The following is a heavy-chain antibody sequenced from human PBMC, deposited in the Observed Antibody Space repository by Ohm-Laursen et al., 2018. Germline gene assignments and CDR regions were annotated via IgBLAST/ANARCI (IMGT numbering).Heavy chain of an antibody. CDR2: IWSDGNNK. V-gene: IGHV3-33*08. CDR1: GFTFRSYG. CDR3: ARDAEEFDSSGPRFDY. Sequence: SLRLSCAASGFTFRSYGMHWVRQAPGKGLEWVAVIWSDGNNKYYADSVKGRFTISRDTSRNTLYMQMNSLRVEDTALYYCARDAEEFDSSGPRFDYWGQGTLVTVSS. D-gene: IGHD3-22*01. J-gene: IGHJ4*02.